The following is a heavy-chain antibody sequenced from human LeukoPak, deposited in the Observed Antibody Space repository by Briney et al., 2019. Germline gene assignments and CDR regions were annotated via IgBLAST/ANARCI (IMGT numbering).Heavy chain of an antibody. V-gene: IGHV3-30*19. CDR1: GFTFSSYG. CDR2: ISYDGSNK. J-gene: IGHJ4*02. Sequence: PGGSLRLSCAASGFTFSSYGMHWVRQAPGKGLEWVAVISYDGSNKYYADSVKGRFTISRDNSKNTLYLQMNSLRAEDTAVYYCARVLSNSARPRGSSPYYFDYWGQGTLVTVSS. CDR3: ARVLSNSARPRGSSPYYFDY.